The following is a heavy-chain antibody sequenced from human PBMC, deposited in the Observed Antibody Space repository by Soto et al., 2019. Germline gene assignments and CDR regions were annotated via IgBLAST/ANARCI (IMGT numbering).Heavy chain of an antibody. CDR3: AKDRGLHLGELSFSAFDI. Sequence: GGSLRLSCAASGFTFSSYAMSWVRQAPGKGLEWVSAISGSGGSTYYADSVKGRFTISRDNSKNTLYLQMNSLRAEDTAVYYCAKDRGLHLGELSFSAFDIWGQGTMVTVSS. D-gene: IGHD3-16*02. V-gene: IGHV3-23*01. CDR2: ISGSGGST. J-gene: IGHJ3*02. CDR1: GFTFSSYA.